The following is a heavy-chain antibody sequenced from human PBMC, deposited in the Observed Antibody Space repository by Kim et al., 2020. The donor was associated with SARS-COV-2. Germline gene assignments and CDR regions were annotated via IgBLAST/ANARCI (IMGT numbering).Heavy chain of an antibody. J-gene: IGHJ4*02. V-gene: IGHV3-23*01. D-gene: IGHD2-8*01. CDR3: AKDSPEFCSNGICYTDY. CDR1: GFTFSRYD. Sequence: GGSLRLSCAASGFTFSRYDMSWVRQAPGKGLEWVSAFSSSGGNTYYADSVKGRFTISRDNSKNTLYLQMTSLRAEDTAVYYCAKDSPEFCSNGICYTDYWGQGTLVTVSS. CDR2: FSSSGGNT.